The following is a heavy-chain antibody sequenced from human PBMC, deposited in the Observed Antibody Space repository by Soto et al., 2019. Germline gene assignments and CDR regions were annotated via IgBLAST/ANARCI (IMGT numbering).Heavy chain of an antibody. J-gene: IGHJ4*02. CDR1: GFTFSSYA. CDR3: AKRMMTTIRVPGNYFDL. CDR2: IGNGST. D-gene: IGHD2-21*02. V-gene: IGHV3-23*01. Sequence: GGSLRLSCAASGFTFSSYAMTWVRQAPEQGLEWVSSIGNGSTYYADSVKGRFTISRDDSKDTLYLQMNSLKVEDSALYYCAKRMMTTIRVPGNYFDLWGRGTLVTVSS.